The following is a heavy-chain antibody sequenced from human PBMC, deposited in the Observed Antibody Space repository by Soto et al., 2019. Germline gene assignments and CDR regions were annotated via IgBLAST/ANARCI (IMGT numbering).Heavy chain of an antibody. CDR3: ARAFKGIIENTGWPKPYYYGLDV. V-gene: IGHV1-69*06. CDR2: IIPISGAA. CDR1: GGTFSNYV. J-gene: IGHJ6*02. Sequence: QVQLVQSGAEVKKPGSSVKVSCKASGGTFSNYVVNWVRQAPGQGLEWMGRIIPISGAANYAQKFQGRVTITADKSTSTSYMELSSLRSEDTAVYYCARAFKGIIENTGWPKPYYYGLDVWAQGTAVIVSS. D-gene: IGHD6-19*01.